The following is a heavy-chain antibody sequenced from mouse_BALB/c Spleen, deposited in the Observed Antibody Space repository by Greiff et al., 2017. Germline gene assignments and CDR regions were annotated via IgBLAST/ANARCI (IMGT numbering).Heavy chain of an antibody. J-gene: IGHJ4*01. V-gene: IGHV1-9*01. CDR3: ARFDYDAGHAMDY. CDR2: ILPGSGST. CDR1: GYTFSSYW. D-gene: IGHD2-4*01. Sequence: QVQLQQSGAELMKPGASVKISCKATGYTFSSYWIEWVKQRPGHGLEWIGEILPGSGSTNYNEKFKGKATFTADTSSNTAYMQLSSLTSEDSAVYYCARFDYDAGHAMDYWGQGTSVTVSS.